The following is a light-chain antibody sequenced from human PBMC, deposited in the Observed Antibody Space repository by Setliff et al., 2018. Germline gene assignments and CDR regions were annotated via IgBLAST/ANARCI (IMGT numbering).Light chain of an antibody. CDR3: SSYTSRSTFVI. CDR2: DVS. CDR1: SSDIGGYKY. J-gene: IGLJ2*01. Sequence: QPALTQPASVSGSPGQSITISCTGTSSDIGGYKYVSWYQQYPGQAPKLLIYDVSNRPSGVSNRFSGSKSGNTASLTISGLQAEDEADYYCSSYTSRSTFVIFGGGTKVTVL. V-gene: IGLV2-14*03.